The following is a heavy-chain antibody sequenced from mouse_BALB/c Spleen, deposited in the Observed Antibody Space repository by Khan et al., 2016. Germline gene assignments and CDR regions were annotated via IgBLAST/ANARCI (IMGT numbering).Heavy chain of an antibody. CDR3: ARGDYDGTYYGMDY. V-gene: IGHV3-2*02. CDR1: GDSITNDYA. D-gene: IGHD2-4*01. J-gene: IGHJ4*01. CDR2: ITYSGST. Sequence: VQLQESGPGLVKPSQSLSLTCTVTGDSITNDYAWNWIRQFPGNKLEWMGYITYSGSTSYNPSLRSRISITRDTSKNQFFLQLSSVTTEDTATYYCARGDYDGTYYGMDYWGQGTSVTVSS.